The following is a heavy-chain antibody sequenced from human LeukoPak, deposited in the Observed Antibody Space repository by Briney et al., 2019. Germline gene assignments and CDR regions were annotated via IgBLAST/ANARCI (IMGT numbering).Heavy chain of an antibody. Sequence: PGRSLRLSCAASGFTFSSYAMHWVRQAPGKGLEWVAVISYDGSNKYYADSVKGRFTISRDNSKHTLYLQMNSLRAEDTAVYYCARVRAGGRSSWALNYWGQGTLVTVSS. CDR3: ARVRAGGRSSWALNY. CDR2: ISYDGSNK. D-gene: IGHD6-13*01. CDR1: GFTFSSYA. J-gene: IGHJ4*02. V-gene: IGHV3-30*01.